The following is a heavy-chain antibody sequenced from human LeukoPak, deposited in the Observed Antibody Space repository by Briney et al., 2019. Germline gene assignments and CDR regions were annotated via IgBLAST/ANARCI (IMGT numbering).Heavy chain of an antibody. J-gene: IGHJ4*02. V-gene: IGHV4-4*02. Sequence: SGTLSLTCAVSGDSISSTNWWSWVRQPPGKGPEWIGEIYHSGTTNYNPSLKSRVTISFDTSKNQFSLNLRSVTAADTAVYYCANKVYCSTTSCYLAGYWGQGTLVTVSS. D-gene: IGHD2-2*01. CDR1: GDSISSTNW. CDR2: IYHSGTT. CDR3: ANKVYCSTTSCYLAGY.